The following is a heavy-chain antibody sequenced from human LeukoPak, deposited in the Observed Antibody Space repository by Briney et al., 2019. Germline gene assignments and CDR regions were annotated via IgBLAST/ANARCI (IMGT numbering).Heavy chain of an antibody. D-gene: IGHD3-9*01. CDR1: GFTFSSYG. J-gene: IGHJ4*02. CDR2: ISYDGSNK. Sequence: PGGSLRLSCAASGFTFSSYGMHWVRQAPGKGLEWVAVISYDGSNKYYADSVKGRFTISRDNSKNTLYLQMNSLRAEDTAVYCCAKARVLRYFDWSFDYWGQGTLVTVSS. V-gene: IGHV3-30*18. CDR3: AKARVLRYFDWSFDY.